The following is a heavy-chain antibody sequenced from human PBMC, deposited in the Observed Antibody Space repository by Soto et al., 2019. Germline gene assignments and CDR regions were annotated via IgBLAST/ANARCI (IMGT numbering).Heavy chain of an antibody. CDR1: GGSFSGYY. V-gene: IGHV4-34*01. D-gene: IGHD2-15*01. CDR3: ARGLVVVVAATDWYFDL. Sequence: PSETLSLTCAVYGGSFSGYYWSWIRQPPGKGLEWIGEINHSGSTNYNPSLKSRVTISVDTSKNQFSLKLSSVTAADTAVYYCARGLVVVVAATDWYFDLWGRGTLVTVSS. J-gene: IGHJ2*01. CDR2: INHSGST.